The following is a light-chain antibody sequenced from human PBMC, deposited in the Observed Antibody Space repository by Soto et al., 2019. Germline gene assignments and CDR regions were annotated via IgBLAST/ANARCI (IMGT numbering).Light chain of an antibody. J-gene: IGLJ2*01. V-gene: IGLV2-11*01. CDR2: DVT. CDR3: CSYSGTYTEVV. CDR1: SNNY. Sequence: QSALTQPRSVSGSPGQSVTISCTGISNNYVSWYQQHPGKVPKVIVYDVTLWPSGVSDRFSGSRSGNTASLAISGLRAEDEDDYYCCSYSGTYTEVVFGGGTKVTVL.